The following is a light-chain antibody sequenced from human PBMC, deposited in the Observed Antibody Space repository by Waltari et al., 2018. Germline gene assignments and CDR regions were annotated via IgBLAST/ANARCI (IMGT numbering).Light chain of an antibody. CDR3: QQSKIWPA. V-gene: IGKV3-15*01. CDR2: GAS. J-gene: IGKJ1*01. Sequence: EIVMTQSPATLSVSPGERATLPCRASKGISSDLAWYPQKPGQAPRLLIFGASTRATGVPARFSGSGSGTEFTLTISSLQSEDFGVYYCQQSKIWPAFGQGTKVEIK. CDR1: KGISSD.